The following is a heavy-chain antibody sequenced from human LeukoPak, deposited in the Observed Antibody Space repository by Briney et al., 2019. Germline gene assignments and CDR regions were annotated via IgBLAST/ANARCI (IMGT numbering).Heavy chain of an antibody. CDR1: GFTFSSYD. CDR2: IGTTGDT. CDR3: ASSPSYSSSWYALDP. V-gene: IGHV3-13*01. J-gene: IGHJ5*02. Sequence: GGSLRLSCAASGFTFSSYDMPWVRQATGKGLEWVSAIGTTGDTYYPDSVRGRFTISRENAKNSLYLQMNSLRAGDTAVYYCASSPSYSSSWYALDPWGQGTLVTVSS. D-gene: IGHD6-13*01.